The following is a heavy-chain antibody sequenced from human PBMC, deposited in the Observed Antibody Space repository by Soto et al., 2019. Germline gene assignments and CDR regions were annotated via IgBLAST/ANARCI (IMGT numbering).Heavy chain of an antibody. CDR3: SKGGGSIRDVDY. J-gene: IGHJ4*02. Sequence: VQLVESGGGVVQPGRSLRLSCAASGFTFSNYGMHWVRQAPGKGLEWVTLISYDGSHTYYADSVKGRFTISRDNSKNTLYLQMNSLRVEDTAMYYCSKGGGSIRDVDYWGQGALVTVSS. V-gene: IGHV3-30*18. CDR2: ISYDGSHT. D-gene: IGHD3-10*01. CDR1: GFTFSNYG.